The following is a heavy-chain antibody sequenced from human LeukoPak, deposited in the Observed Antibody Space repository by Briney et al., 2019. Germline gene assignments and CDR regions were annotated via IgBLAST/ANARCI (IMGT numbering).Heavy chain of an antibody. CDR1: GYTFTSYG. D-gene: IGHD2-15*01. Sequence: ASVKVFCKASGYTFTSYGISWVRQAPGQGLEWMGWISPFNGNTNYAQKLQGRVTMTTDTSTSTVYMELRSLRSDDTAVYYCARDLDTVVVAAALRHYGLDVWGQGTTVTVSS. V-gene: IGHV1-18*01. CDR3: ARDLDTVVVAAALRHYGLDV. J-gene: IGHJ6*02. CDR2: ISPFNGNT.